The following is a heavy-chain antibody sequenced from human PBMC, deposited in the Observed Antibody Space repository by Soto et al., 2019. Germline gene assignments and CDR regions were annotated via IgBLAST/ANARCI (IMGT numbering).Heavy chain of an antibody. V-gene: IGHV4-4*07. CDR3: ARDYYDSSGYYPFDY. CDR2: IYTSGST. D-gene: IGHD3-22*01. J-gene: IGHJ4*02. CDR1: GGSVSSYY. Sequence: SETLSLTCTVSGGSVSSYYWSWIRQPAGKGLEWIGRIYTSGSTNYNPSLKSRVTMSVDTSKNQFSLKLSSVTAADTAVYYCARDYYDSSGYYPFDYWGQGTLVTVSS.